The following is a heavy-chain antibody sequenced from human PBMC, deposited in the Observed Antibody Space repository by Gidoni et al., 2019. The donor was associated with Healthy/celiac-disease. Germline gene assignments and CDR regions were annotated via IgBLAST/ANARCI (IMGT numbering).Heavy chain of an antibody. CDR2: ISSNGGST. V-gene: IGHV3-64D*09. CDR3: VKGAGSGIDYYYYYYMDV. D-gene: IGHD3-10*01. Sequence: EVQLVASGGGLVQPGGSLRLSCSASGFTFSRYDMHWVRQAPGKGLEYVSAISSNGGSTYYADSVKGRFTISRDNSKNTLYLQMSSLRAEDTAVYYCVKGAGSGIDYYYYYYMDVWGKGTTVTVSS. CDR1: GFTFSRYD. J-gene: IGHJ6*03.